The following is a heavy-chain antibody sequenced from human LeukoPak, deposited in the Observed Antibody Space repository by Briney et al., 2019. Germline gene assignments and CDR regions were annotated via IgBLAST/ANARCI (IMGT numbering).Heavy chain of an antibody. CDR3: AKPYNYGSGSYYSAFDY. D-gene: IGHD3-10*01. V-gene: IGHV3-23*01. J-gene: IGHJ4*02. Sequence: PGGSLRLSCAASGFTFSSYAINWVRQAPGKGLEWVSGTSGSGGRTYYADSVKGRFTISRENSKNTLYLQMNSLRAEDTAVYYCAKPYNYGSGSYYSAFDYWGQGTLVTVSS. CDR1: GFTFSSYA. CDR2: TSGSGGRT.